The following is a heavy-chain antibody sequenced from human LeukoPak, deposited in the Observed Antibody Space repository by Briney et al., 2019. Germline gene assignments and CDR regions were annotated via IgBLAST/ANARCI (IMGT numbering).Heavy chain of an antibody. D-gene: IGHD3-10*01. CDR3: AKELLWFGELISENDY. Sequence: GGSLRLSCAASGFTFSNYVMSWVRQAPGKGLEWVSAISGSGGSTYYADSVKGRFTISRDNSKNTLYLQMNSLRAEDTAVYYCAKELLWFGELISENDYWGQGTLVTVSS. CDR2: ISGSGGST. J-gene: IGHJ4*02. CDR1: GFTFSNYV. V-gene: IGHV3-23*01.